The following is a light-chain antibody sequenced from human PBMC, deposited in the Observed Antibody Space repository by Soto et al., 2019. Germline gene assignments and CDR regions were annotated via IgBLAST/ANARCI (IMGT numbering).Light chain of an antibody. CDR2: WAS. V-gene: IGKV4-1*01. CDR3: QQYYSTPLA. CDR1: QSVLYSSNNKNY. J-gene: IGKJ1*01. Sequence: DIVMTQSPDSLAVSLGERATINCKSSQSVLYSSNNKNYLAWYQQKPRQPPKLLIYWASTRESGVPDRFSGSGSGTDFTLTISSLQAEDVAVYYCQQYYSTPLAFGQGTKVENK.